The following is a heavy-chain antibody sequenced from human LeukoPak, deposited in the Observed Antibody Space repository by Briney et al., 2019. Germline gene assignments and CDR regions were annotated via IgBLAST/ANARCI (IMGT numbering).Heavy chain of an antibody. J-gene: IGHJ6*03. CDR3: ARLVVPAALYYYYYMDV. Sequence: PSETLSLTCTVSGGSISTSYWSWIRQPPGKGLEWLGYIYSSGSTYYNPSLKSRVTISVDTSKNQFSLKLSSVTAADTAVYYCARLVVPAALYYYYYMDVWGKGTTVTVSS. CDR2: IYSSGST. CDR1: GGSISTSY. V-gene: IGHV4-59*08. D-gene: IGHD2-2*01.